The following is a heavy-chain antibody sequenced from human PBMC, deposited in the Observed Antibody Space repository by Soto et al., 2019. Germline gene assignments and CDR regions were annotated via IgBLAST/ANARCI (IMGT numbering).Heavy chain of an antibody. CDR2: ISYDGSNK. CDR3: AKEGDCSGGSCPFDY. D-gene: IGHD2-15*01. V-gene: IGHV3-30*18. Sequence: HPGGSLRLSCAASGFTFSIYGMHWVRQAPGKGLEWVAVISYDGSNKYYADSVKGRFTISRDNSKNTLYLQMNSLRAEDTAVYYCAKEGDCSGGSCPFDYWGQGTLVTVSS. J-gene: IGHJ4*02. CDR1: GFTFSIYG.